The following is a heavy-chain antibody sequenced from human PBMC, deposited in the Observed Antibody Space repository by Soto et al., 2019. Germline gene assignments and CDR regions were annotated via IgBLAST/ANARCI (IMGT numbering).Heavy chain of an antibody. D-gene: IGHD3-22*01. J-gene: IGHJ4*02. CDR3: ARHRFNYYDDTVYYYFDY. CDR2: ISGHNGNT. V-gene: IGHV1-18*04. Sequence: QVQLVQSGAEVKKPGASVKVSCKASGYSFTSYGISWVRQAPGQGAEWMGWISGHNGNTNHPQSLKGRVTMTTDTSRNTAYMELRSLRSDDTAVYYCARHRFNYYDDTVYYYFDYWGQGTLVTVSS. CDR1: GYSFTSYG.